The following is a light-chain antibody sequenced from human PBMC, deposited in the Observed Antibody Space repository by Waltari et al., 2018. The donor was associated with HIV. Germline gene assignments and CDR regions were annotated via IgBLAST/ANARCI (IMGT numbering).Light chain of an antibody. CDR1: SSNIGANYY. Sequence: QSVLTQPPSVSAAPGQRVTIPCTGSSSNIGANYYVHWYQQLPGRAPKLLIYSNTARPSGVPDRFSGSKSGTSASLAITGLQAEDEGDYYCHSYDSSLSGWVFGGGTKLTVL. V-gene: IGLV1-40*01. CDR2: SNT. CDR3: HSYDSSLSGWV. J-gene: IGLJ3*02.